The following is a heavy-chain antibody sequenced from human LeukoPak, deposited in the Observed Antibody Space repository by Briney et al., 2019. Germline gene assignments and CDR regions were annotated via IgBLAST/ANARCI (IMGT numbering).Heavy chain of an antibody. CDR1: GFTFSTYW. Sequence: GGSLRLSCAASGFTFSTYWMSWVRQAPGKGLEWVANINQDGSEKDYVDSVKGRFTISRDNAKNSLYLQMNSLRAEDTAVYYCARVPRIAAPGTPRTYNWFDPWGQGTLVTVSS. V-gene: IGHV3-7*01. D-gene: IGHD6-13*01. CDR2: INQDGSEK. CDR3: ARVPRIAAPGTPRTYNWFDP. J-gene: IGHJ5*02.